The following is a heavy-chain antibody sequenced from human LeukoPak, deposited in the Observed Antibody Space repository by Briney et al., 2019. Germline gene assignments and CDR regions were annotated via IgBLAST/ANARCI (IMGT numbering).Heavy chain of an antibody. D-gene: IGHD3-10*01. CDR3: ARDPTMVRGVTNWFDP. CDR2: IYYSGST. CDR1: GGSIISSSYY. V-gene: IGHV4-39*07. Sequence: SETLSLTCTVSGGSIISSSYYWGWIRQPPGKGLEWIGSIYYSGSTDYNPSLKSRVIISVDTSKNQFSLKLSSVTAADTAVYYCARDPTMVRGVTNWFDPWGQGTLVTVSS. J-gene: IGHJ5*02.